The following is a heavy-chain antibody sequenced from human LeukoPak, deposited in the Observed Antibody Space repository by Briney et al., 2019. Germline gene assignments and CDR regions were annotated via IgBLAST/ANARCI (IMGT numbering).Heavy chain of an antibody. Sequence: GGSLRLSCAASGFTFSTYSMNWLRLAPGKGLEWVSSISPDSNYKYYIDSVKGRFTISRDNAKSSLYLQMNSLRAEDTALYYCAKDLFGELLYLLDYWGQGTLVTVSS. CDR1: GFTFSTYS. D-gene: IGHD3-16*01. CDR3: AKDLFGELLYLLDY. J-gene: IGHJ4*02. CDR2: ISPDSNYK. V-gene: IGHV3-21*04.